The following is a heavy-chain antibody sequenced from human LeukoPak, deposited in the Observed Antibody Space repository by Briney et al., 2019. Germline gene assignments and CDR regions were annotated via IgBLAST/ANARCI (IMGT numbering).Heavy chain of an antibody. V-gene: IGHV3-23*01. D-gene: IGHD3-22*01. J-gene: IGHJ3*02. CDR2: ISGSGGST. CDR1: GFTVSSNS. Sequence: GGSLRLSCTVSGFTVSSNSMSWVRQAPGKGLEWVSAISGSGGSTYYADSVKGRFTISRDNSKNTLYLQMNSLRAEDTAVYYCAKDLGWSRYYYDSSGYHDAFDIWGQGTMVTVSS. CDR3: AKDLGWSRYYYDSSGYHDAFDI.